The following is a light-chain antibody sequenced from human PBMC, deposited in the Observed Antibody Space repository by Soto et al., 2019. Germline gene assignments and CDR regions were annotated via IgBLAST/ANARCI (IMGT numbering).Light chain of an antibody. V-gene: IGKV4-1*01. Sequence: DIVMTQSPDSLAVSLGERATINCKSSQSVLYSSNNKNYLAWYQQKPGQPPKALIYWASTRESGVPDRFSGSGSGTDFTLTISSLQDEDVAVYYCQQYYTTPWTFGQGTKLDSK. CDR2: WAS. CDR1: QSVLYSSNNKNY. CDR3: QQYYTTPWT. J-gene: IGKJ1*01.